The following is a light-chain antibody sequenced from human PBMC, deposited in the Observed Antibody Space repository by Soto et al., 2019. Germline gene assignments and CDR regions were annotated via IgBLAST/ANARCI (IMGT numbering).Light chain of an antibody. V-gene: IGLV2-23*02. J-gene: IGLJ1*01. CDR1: SSDVGAYNL. Sequence: QSALTQPASVSGSPGQSITISCSGTSSDVGAYNLVSWYQQFPGKAPKLMIFEVSQRPSGVSSRFSGSKSGSTASLTTSGLQAEDEADYYCCSFAGGRNVFGTGTKVTVL. CDR3: CSFAGGRNV. CDR2: EVS.